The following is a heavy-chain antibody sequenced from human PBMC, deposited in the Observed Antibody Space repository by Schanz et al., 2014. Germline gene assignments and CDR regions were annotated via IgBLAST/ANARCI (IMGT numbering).Heavy chain of an antibody. V-gene: IGHV3-15*01. D-gene: IGHD3-3*02. J-gene: IGHJ4*02. CDR2: IKTKDEGEVP. CDR1: GFTFSNAW. CDR3: ATDHLPGLYYLDY. Sequence: EVQLVESGGGLVEPGGSLGLSCAASGFTFSNAWMSWVRQAPGKGLEYIGRIKTKDEGEVPEYSAPAKGRFTISRDDSRNTFYLQLNSLRTEDKADYYCATDHLPGLYYLDYWGQGTRVTVSS.